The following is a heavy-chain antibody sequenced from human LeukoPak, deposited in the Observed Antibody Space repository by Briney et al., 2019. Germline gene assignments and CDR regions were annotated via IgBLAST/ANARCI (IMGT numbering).Heavy chain of an antibody. V-gene: IGHV3-23*01. J-gene: IGHJ4*02. Sequence: GGSLRLSCAASGFTFSSYAVSWVRQAPGKGLAWVSAISDSGGSTQYADSVKGRFIISRDNSKNTLYLQMNSLRVEDTAVYYCARPLVGADGGYWGQGTLVTVSS. D-gene: IGHD1-26*01. CDR1: GFTFSSYA. CDR2: ISDSGGST. CDR3: ARPLVGADGGY.